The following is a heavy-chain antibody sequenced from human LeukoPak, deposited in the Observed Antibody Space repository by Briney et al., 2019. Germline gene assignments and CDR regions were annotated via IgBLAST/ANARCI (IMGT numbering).Heavy chain of an antibody. V-gene: IGHV3-23*01. Sequence: GGSLRLSCAASGFTFSSYAMNWVRQAPGKGLEWVSGISGSGGSTYYADSVKGRSSISRDNSKNTLYLQMNSLRAEDTAVYYCARRAGAYSHPYDYWGQGTLVTVSS. CDR1: GFTFSSYA. D-gene: IGHD4/OR15-4a*01. CDR3: ARRAGAYSHPYDY. J-gene: IGHJ4*02. CDR2: ISGSGGST.